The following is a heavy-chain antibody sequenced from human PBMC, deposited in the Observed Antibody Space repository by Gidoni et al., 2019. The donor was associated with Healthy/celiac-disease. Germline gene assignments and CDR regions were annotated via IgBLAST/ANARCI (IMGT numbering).Heavy chain of an antibody. Sequence: VQLQESGPGLVKPSETLSLTCTVPGGSVSIGSYYWSWIRQPPGKGLEWIGYIYYSGSTNYNPSLKSRVTISVDTSKNQFSLKLSSVTAADTAVYYCARAHKGTLYDSSGYPFDYWGQGTLVTVSS. V-gene: IGHV4-61*01. CDR2: IYYSGST. D-gene: IGHD3-22*01. J-gene: IGHJ4*02. CDR3: ARAHKGTLYDSSGYPFDY. CDR1: GGSVSIGSYY.